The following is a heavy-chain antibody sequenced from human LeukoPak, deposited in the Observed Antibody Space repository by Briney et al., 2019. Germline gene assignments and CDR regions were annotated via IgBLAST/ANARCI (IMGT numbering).Heavy chain of an antibody. J-gene: IGHJ4*02. V-gene: IGHV4-39*01. CDR2: IYYSGST. CDR1: GGSISSSSYY. Sequence: SETLSLTCTVSGGSISSSSYYWGWIRQPPGKGLEWIGSIYYSGSTYYNPSLKSRVIISVDTSKNQFSLKLNSVTAADTAVYFCARQVVAVAGTGYFDYWGQGTLVTVSS. D-gene: IGHD6-19*01. CDR3: ARQVVAVAGTGYFDY.